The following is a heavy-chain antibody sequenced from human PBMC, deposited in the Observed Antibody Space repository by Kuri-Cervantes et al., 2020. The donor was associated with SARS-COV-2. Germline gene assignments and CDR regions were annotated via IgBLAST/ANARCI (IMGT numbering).Heavy chain of an antibody. CDR1: GFTFSGHW. CDR2: ISGSGGST. CDR3: ARGGWLGRYYYYGMDV. Sequence: GESLKISCAASGFTFSGHWIHWVRQAPGKGLEWVSAISGSGGSTYYADSVKGRFTIPRDNSKNTLYLQMNSLRAEDTAVYYCARGGWLGRYYYYGMDVWGQGTTVTVSS. J-gene: IGHJ6*02. V-gene: IGHV3-23*01. D-gene: IGHD6-19*01.